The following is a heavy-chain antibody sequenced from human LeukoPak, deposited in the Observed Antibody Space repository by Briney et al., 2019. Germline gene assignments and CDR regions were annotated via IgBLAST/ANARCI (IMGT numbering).Heavy chain of an antibody. Sequence: SETLSLTCAVYGGSFSGYYWSWIRQPPGKGLEWIGEINHSGSTNYNPSLKSRVTISVDTSKNQFSLKLSSVTAADTAVYYCARAYYDFWSGYLGYYYMDVWGKGTTVTVSS. CDR3: ARAYYDFWSGYLGYYYMDV. J-gene: IGHJ6*03. D-gene: IGHD3-3*01. CDR1: GGSFSGYY. CDR2: INHSGST. V-gene: IGHV4-34*01.